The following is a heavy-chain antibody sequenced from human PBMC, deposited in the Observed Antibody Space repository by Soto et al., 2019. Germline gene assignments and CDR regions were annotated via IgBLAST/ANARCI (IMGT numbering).Heavy chain of an antibody. D-gene: IGHD2-2*01. J-gene: IGHJ6*02. V-gene: IGHV1-69*01. CDR3: ARSQGSSTSLEIYYYYYYGMDV. CDR1: GGTFSNYA. Sequence: QVQLVQSGAEVKKPGSSVKVSCKASGGTFSNYAISWVRQAPGQGLEWMGGIIPISGTANYAQKFQGRVTSTARAPTRTAYMELSSLRSEDTAVYSCARSQGSSTSLEIYYYYYYGMDVWGQGTTVTVSS. CDR2: IIPISGTA.